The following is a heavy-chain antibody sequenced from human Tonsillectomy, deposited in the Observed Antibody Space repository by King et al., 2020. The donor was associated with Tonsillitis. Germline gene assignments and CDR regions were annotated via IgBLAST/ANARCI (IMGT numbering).Heavy chain of an antibody. CDR2: ISDSGGST. CDR3: VKHSGGHSGGE. D-gene: IGHD1-26*01. CDR1: GFTFSSYA. J-gene: IGHJ4*02. V-gene: IGHV3-23*04. Sequence: VQLVESGGALVQPGGSLRLSCAASGFTFSSYAMSWVRQAPGKGLEWVSNISDSGGSTFYADSVKGRFTISRDNSKNTLYLQMYSLRAEDTAVYYCVKHSGGHSGGEGGQGTLVTVSS.